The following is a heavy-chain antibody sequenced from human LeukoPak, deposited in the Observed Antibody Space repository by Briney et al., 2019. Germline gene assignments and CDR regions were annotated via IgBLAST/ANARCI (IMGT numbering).Heavy chain of an antibody. Sequence: PSETLSLTCTVSGGSISSGGYYWSWIRQHPGKGLEWIGYIYYSGSIYYNPSLKSRVTISVDTSKNQFSLRLSSVTAADTAVYYCARSRSGYPSSTFDYWGQGTLVTVSS. J-gene: IGHJ4*02. CDR2: IYYSGSI. CDR3: ARSRSGYPSSTFDY. CDR1: GGSISSGGYY. D-gene: IGHD3-22*01. V-gene: IGHV4-31*03.